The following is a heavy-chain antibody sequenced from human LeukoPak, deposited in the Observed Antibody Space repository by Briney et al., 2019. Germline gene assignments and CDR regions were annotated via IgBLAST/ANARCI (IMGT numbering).Heavy chain of an antibody. CDR1: GGSFSGYY. V-gene: IGHV4-34*01. CDR2: INHSGST. J-gene: IGHJ1*01. D-gene: IGHD3-22*01. Sequence: SETLSLTCAVYGGSFSGYYWSWIRQPPGKGLEWIGEINHSGSTNYNPSLKSRVTISVDTSKNQFSLKLSSVTAADTAVYYCARGPHYYDGKYFQHWGQGTLVTVSS. CDR3: ARGPHYYDGKYFQH.